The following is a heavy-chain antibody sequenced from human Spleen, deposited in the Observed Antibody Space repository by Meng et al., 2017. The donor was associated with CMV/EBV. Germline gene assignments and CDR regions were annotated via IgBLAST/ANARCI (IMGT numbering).Heavy chain of an antibody. CDR3: ARVAAAGRGMDV. J-gene: IGHJ6*02. Sequence: GESLKISCAASEFSFSSLWMTWVRQAPGKGLEWVANINQDESQKNYVDSVKGRFTISRDNAKSSLFLQLHSLRAEDTAVYYCARVAAAGRGMDVWGQGSTVTVSS. V-gene: IGHV3-7*04. D-gene: IGHD6-13*01. CDR1: EFSFSSLW. CDR2: INQDESQK.